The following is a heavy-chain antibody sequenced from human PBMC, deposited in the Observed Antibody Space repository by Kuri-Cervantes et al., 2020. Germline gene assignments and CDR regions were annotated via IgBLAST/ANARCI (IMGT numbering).Heavy chain of an antibody. V-gene: IGHV1-69*04. CDR2: IIPILGIA. CDR3: ARDLKEGHRYYYDSSGYYAFDI. CDR1: GGTFSSYT. Sequence: SVKVSCKASGGTFSSYTISWVRQAPGQGLEWMGRIIPILGIANYAQKFQGRVTITADESTGTAYMELSSLRSEDTAVYYCARDLKEGHRYYYDSSGYYAFDIWGQGTMVTVSS. D-gene: IGHD3-22*01. J-gene: IGHJ3*02.